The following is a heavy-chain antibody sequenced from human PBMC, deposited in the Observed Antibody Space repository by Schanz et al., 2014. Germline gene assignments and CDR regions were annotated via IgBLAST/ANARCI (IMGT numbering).Heavy chain of an antibody. CDR1: GFTVGNNY. D-gene: IGHD2-8*01. V-gene: IGHV3-66*01. CDR2: IYSRGGT. Sequence: EVQLEVSGGGLVQPGGSLRLSCEASGFTVGNNYMSWVRQPPGKGLECISIIYSRGGTFHADSVKGRFTISRDKSKNTLYLEMNSLRAEDTAVYYCASRSVYAPTWGQEILVTVSS. CDR3: ASRSVYAPT. J-gene: IGHJ5*02.